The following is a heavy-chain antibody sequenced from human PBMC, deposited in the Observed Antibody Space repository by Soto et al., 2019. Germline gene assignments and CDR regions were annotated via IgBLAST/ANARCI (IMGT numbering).Heavy chain of an antibody. Sequence: SETLGVGCTVSGGSISISSYCWGWIRQPPGNGMPWIGSIYYSGSTYYNLSLKSRVTISVDTSKNQFSLKLSSVTAADTAVYYCARQDFKYYDILTGYTGLLDYWGQGTLVTVSS. CDR1: GGSISISSYC. D-gene: IGHD3-9*01. V-gene: IGHV4-39*01. CDR2: IYYSGST. J-gene: IGHJ4*02. CDR3: ARQDFKYYDILTGYTGLLDY.